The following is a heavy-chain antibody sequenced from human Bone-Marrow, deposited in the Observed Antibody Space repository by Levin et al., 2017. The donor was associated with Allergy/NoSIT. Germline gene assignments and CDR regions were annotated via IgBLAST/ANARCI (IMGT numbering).Heavy chain of an antibody. CDR2: WNPNSGNT. CDR1: GYSFSRYD. Sequence: GESLKISCKATGYSFSRYDINWVRQATGQGPEWMGWWNPNSGNTVLAQKFQGRVTLTRNTSISTAYLELSSLRDDDTALYYCARGLLLYPHAFDIWGQGTVVTVSS. J-gene: IGHJ3*02. V-gene: IGHV1-8*01. CDR3: ARGLLLYPHAFDI. D-gene: IGHD2-2*02.